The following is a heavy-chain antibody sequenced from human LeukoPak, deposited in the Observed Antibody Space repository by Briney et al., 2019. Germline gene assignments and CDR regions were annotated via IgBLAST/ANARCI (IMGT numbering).Heavy chain of an antibody. D-gene: IGHD6-6*01. Sequence: SETLSLTCTVSGGSISSSSYYWGWIRQPPGKGLEWIGSIYYSGSTYYNPSLKSRVTISVDTPKNQFSLKLSSVTAADTAVYYCASGGGPHSSSTSDYWGQGTLVTVSS. CDR1: GGSISSSSYY. J-gene: IGHJ4*02. V-gene: IGHV4-39*01. CDR2: IYYSGST. CDR3: ASGGGPHSSSTSDY.